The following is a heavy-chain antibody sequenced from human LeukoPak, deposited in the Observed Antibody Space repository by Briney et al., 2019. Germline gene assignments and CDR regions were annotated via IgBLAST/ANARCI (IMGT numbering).Heavy chain of an antibody. CDR1: GGTLSSYA. V-gene: IGHV1-69*13. CDR3: ARPLEAVTTEAFDI. D-gene: IGHD4-17*01. J-gene: IGHJ3*02. Sequence: ASVKVSCKASGGTLSSYAISWVRQAPGQGLEWVGGIIPIFGTANYAQKFQGRVTITADESTSTAYMELSRLRSEDTAVYYCARPLEAVTTEAFDIWGQGTMVTVSS. CDR2: IIPIFGTA.